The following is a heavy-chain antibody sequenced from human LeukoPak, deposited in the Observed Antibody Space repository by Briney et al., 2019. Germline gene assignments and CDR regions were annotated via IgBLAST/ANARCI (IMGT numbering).Heavy chain of an antibody. D-gene: IGHD3-16*01. CDR3: AKHGGQKLMISRGQMDT. Sequence: GGSLRLSCAASGFTFSSYAMSWVRQAPGKGLEWVSVISGSGGSTHYADSVKGRFTISRDNPENTLYLQMNSLRGEDTAEYYCAKHGGQKLMISRGQMDTWGQGTLVTVSS. CDR1: GFTFSSYA. J-gene: IGHJ5*02. CDR2: ISGSGGST. V-gene: IGHV3-23*01.